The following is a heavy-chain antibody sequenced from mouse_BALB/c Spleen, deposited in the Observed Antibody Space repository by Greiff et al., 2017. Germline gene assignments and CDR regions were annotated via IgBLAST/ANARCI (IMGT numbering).Heavy chain of an antibody. CDR1: GFSLTSYG. CDR3: AREVGQLGLENYAMDY. D-gene: IGHD3-3*01. J-gene: IGHJ4*01. Sequence: VQLQQSGPGLVAPSQSLSITCTVSGFSLTSYGVHWVRQPPGKGLEWLGVIWAGGSTNYNSALMSRLSISKDNSKSQVFLKMNSLQTDDTAMYYWAREVGQLGLENYAMDYWGQGTSVTVSS. CDR2: IWAGGST. V-gene: IGHV2-9*02.